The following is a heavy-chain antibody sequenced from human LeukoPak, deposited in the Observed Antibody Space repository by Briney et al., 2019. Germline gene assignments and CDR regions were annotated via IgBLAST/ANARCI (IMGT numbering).Heavy chain of an antibody. CDR1: GGSFTDYF. Sequence: ETLSLTCTVFGGSFTDYFWTWIRHSPGKGLEWVSAISGSGGSTYYADSVKGRFTISRDNSKNTLYLQLKSLRAEDTAVYYCAKDSSSGTYFDYWGQGTLVTVSS. D-gene: IGHD1-26*01. CDR3: AKDSSSGTYFDY. V-gene: IGHV3-23*01. CDR2: ISGSGGST. J-gene: IGHJ4*02.